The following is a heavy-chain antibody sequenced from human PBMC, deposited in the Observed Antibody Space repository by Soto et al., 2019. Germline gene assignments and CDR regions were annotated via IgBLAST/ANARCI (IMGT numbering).Heavy chain of an antibody. CDR3: AREENCSDGICYSEYFQR. J-gene: IGHJ1*01. D-gene: IGHD2-15*01. CDR1: GYIFTAYS. CDR2: VNPSGGST. Sequence: ASVKVSCKASGYIFTAYSMHWVRQAPGQGLEWMGVVNPSGGSTNYAQKFQGRITMTRDTSTSTVYMDLSALTSEDTAVYYCAREENCSDGICYSEYFQRWGQGTLVTVSS. V-gene: IGHV1-46*01.